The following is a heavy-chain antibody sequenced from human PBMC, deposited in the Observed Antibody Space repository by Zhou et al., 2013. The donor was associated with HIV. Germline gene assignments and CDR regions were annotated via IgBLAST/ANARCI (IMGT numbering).Heavy chain of an antibody. Sequence: QVQLVQSGAEVKKPGSSVKVSCKASGGTFSSYAISWVRQAPGQGLEWMGGIIPIFGTANYAQKFQGRVTITADESTSTAYMELSSLRSEDTAVYYCARVSPEFWRTSYYYYYMDVWGKGTTVTVSS. D-gene: IGHD1-1*01. J-gene: IGHJ6*03. V-gene: IGHV1-69*12. CDR3: ARVSPEFWRTSYYYYYMDV. CDR2: IIPIFGTA. CDR1: GGTFSSYA.